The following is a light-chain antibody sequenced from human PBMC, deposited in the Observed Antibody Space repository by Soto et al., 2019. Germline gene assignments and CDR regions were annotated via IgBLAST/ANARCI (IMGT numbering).Light chain of an antibody. CDR3: DQLNSVPIP. V-gene: IGKV1-9*01. CDR2: GAS. J-gene: IGKJ3*01. Sequence: IQLTQSPSSLSASVGDRVTITCRASQGISSFLAWYQQKPGKAPKLLIYGASTLQSGVPSRFSGSGSGTDFTLTIGSLQPEDLATYYCDQLNSVPIPVGPGTKVDIK. CDR1: QGISSF.